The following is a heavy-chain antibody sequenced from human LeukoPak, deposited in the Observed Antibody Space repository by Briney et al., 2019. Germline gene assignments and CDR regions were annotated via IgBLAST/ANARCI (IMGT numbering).Heavy chain of an antibody. CDR2: INPNSGGT. Sequence: ASVKVSCKASGYTLTGYYMHSVRQAPGQGLEWMGWINPNSGGTSYAQKFQGRVTMTRDTSISTAYMELSRLRSNDTAVYYCARASSYPEKKWLLYYFDYWGQGTLVTVSS. J-gene: IGHJ4*02. V-gene: IGHV1-2*02. CDR3: ARASSYPEKKWLLYYFDY. D-gene: IGHD3-3*01. CDR1: GYTLTGYY.